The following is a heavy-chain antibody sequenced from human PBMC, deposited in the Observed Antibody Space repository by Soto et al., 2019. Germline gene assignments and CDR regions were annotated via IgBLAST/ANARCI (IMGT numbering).Heavy chain of an antibody. Sequence: QVQLVQSGAEVKKPGASVKVSCKASGYTFTSYGISWVRQAPGQGLEWMGWISAYNGNTNYAQKLQGRVTMTTDTSTSTADMELMSLRSDDTAVYYCARPRDAWGLRVALDYWGQGTLVTVSS. V-gene: IGHV1-18*01. CDR3: ARPRDAWGLRVALDY. CDR2: ISAYNGNT. CDR1: GYTFTSYG. J-gene: IGHJ4*02. D-gene: IGHD3-16*01.